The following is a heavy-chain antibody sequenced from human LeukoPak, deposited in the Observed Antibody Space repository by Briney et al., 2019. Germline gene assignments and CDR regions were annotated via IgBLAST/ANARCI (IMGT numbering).Heavy chain of an antibody. CDR3: ARGIVATISAYYFDY. D-gene: IGHD5-12*01. CDR2: INHSGST. Sequence: NPSETLSLTCAVYGGSFSGYYWSWIRQPPGKGLEWIGEINHSGSTNYNPSLKSRVTISVDTSKNQFSLKLSSVTAADTAVYYCARGIVATISAYYFDYWGQGTLVTVSS. CDR1: GGSFSGYY. J-gene: IGHJ4*02. V-gene: IGHV4-34*01.